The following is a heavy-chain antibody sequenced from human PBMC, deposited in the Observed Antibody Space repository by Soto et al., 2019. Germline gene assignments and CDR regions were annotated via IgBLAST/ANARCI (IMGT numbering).Heavy chain of an antibody. CDR3: AKACVGAPYYYSYSGMDV. CDR1: GFTFSSYG. CDR2: ISYDGSNK. J-gene: IGHJ6*02. D-gene: IGHD1-26*01. V-gene: IGHV3-30*18. Sequence: GGSLRLSCAASGFTFSSYGMHWVRQAPGKGLEWVAVISYDGSNKYYADSVKGRFTISRDNSKNTLYLQMNSLRAEDTTVYYCAKACVGAPYYYSYSGMDVWGQGTTVTVSS.